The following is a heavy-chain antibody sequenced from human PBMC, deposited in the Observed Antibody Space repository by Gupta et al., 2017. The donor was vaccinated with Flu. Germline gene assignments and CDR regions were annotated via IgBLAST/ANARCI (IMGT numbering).Heavy chain of an antibody. Sequence: EVQLEETGGGFVQPGGSLRLSLAGSGFTFSSYSMNWVRQAHGKGLCSISYTRSGSMARNDAVSVKGRFTISRDKAKNSLYLQMNSLRAEDTAVYYCARIGGRYFDYWGQGTLVTVSS. CDR1: GFTFSSYS. V-gene: IGHV3-48*01. CDR2: TRSGSMAR. D-gene: IGHD3-16*01. J-gene: IGHJ4*02. CDR3: ARIGGRYFDY.